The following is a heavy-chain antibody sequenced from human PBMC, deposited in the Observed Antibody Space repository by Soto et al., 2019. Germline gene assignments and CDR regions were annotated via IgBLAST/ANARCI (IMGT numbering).Heavy chain of an antibody. V-gene: IGHV4-61*01. D-gene: IGHD3-16*02. Sequence: PSETLSLTCTVSGGSIITTSYYWSWIRQPPGKGLEWIGYIYYSGSTNYNPSLKSRVTISVDTSKNQFSLKLSSVTAADTAVYYCARDRFRRLGELSLLSRTNWFDPWGQGTLVTVSS. CDR3: ARDRFRRLGELSLLSRTNWFDP. CDR2: IYYSGST. J-gene: IGHJ5*02. CDR1: GGSIITTSYY.